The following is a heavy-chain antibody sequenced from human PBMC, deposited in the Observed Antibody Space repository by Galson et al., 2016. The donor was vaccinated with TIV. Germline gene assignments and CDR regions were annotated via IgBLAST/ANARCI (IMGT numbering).Heavy chain of an antibody. CDR2: ITPDGGEI. V-gene: IGHV3-7*01. CDR1: GFTFSSYF. Sequence: SLRLSCAASGFTFSSYFMNWVRQAPGKGLEWVANITPDGGEIHYVDSVKGRFTISRDNAKNSLYLQMSSLRAEDTAVYYCARGTTLTEVADIFEYWGQGALVTVSS. J-gene: IGHJ4*02. D-gene: IGHD6-19*01. CDR3: ARGTTLTEVADIFEY.